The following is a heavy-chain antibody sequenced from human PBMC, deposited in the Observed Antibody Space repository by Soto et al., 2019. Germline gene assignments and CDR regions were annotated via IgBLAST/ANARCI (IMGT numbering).Heavy chain of an antibody. CDR1: GFTFSTYE. J-gene: IGHJ4*02. CDR3: ARFGLSSSLHPSIDF. D-gene: IGHD6-13*01. CDR2: ISSGGTTI. Sequence: GGSLRLSCAASGFTFSTYEMNWVRQAPGKGLEWISCISSGGTTIYYADSVKGRFTISRDNARNSLYLQMNSLRAEDTAVYYCARFGLSSSLHPSIDFWGQGTLVTVSS. V-gene: IGHV3-48*03.